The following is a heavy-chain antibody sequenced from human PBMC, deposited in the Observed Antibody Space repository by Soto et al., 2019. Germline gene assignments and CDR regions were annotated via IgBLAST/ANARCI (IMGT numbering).Heavy chain of an antibody. CDR1: GGTFSTAA. Sequence: QVQVEQSGAEVKKPGSSVKVSCKASGGTFSTAAISWVRQAPGQGLEWMGGIMPIFRTADYAQKFQGRVTITADESTTTAYLELRSLRSEETAVYYCARDKDRPQLGGNYYYIMDVWGQGTTVTVSS. J-gene: IGHJ6*02. V-gene: IGHV1-69*12. CDR2: IMPIFRTA. D-gene: IGHD3-3*02. CDR3: ARDKDRPQLGGNYYYIMDV.